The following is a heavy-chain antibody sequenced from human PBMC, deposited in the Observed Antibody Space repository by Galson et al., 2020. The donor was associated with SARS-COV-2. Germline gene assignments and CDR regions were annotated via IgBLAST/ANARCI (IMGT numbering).Heavy chain of an antibody. D-gene: IGHD3-3*01. CDR2: IGPGGTTT. CDR3: VKDRGYYSGIDAFDI. CDR1: DFTFFTYS. Sequence: GGSLRLSCAASDFTFFTYSMSWVRQAPGKGLEWVSAIGPGGTTTHYTDSVKGRFTISRDNSKNTVYLQMNSLRAEDTAVYYCVKDRGYYSGIDAFDIWGQGTMVTVSS. J-gene: IGHJ3*02. V-gene: IGHV3-23*01.